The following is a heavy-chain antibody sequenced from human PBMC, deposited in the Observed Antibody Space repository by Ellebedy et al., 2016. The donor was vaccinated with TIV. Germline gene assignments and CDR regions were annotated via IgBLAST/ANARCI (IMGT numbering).Heavy chain of an antibody. J-gene: IGHJ3*01. D-gene: IGHD3-16*01. CDR1: GYSINTGFH. Sequence: MPSETLSLTCTVSGYSINTGFHWGWIRQSPEKGLEWIATIFHGGNSYYNPSLRSRVTISTDASTNQFSLRLRSVTAADTAMYFCARDPWGTESGSFDFWGQGTAVTVSS. CDR2: IFHGGNS. CDR3: ARDPWGTESGSFDF. V-gene: IGHV4-38-2*02.